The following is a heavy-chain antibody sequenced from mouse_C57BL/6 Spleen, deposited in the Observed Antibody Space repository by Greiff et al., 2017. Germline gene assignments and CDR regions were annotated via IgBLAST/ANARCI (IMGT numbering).Heavy chain of an antibody. CDR1: GYTFTSYW. V-gene: IGHV1-50*01. CDR2: IDPSDSYT. CDR3: ARRGKGDGFAY. J-gene: IGHJ3*01. Sequence: QVQLQQSGAELVKPGASVKLSCKASGYTFTSYWMQWVKQRPGQGLEWIGEIDPSDSYTNYNQKFKGKATLTVDTSSSTAYMQLSSLTSEDSAVYYCARRGKGDGFAYWGQGTLVTVSA.